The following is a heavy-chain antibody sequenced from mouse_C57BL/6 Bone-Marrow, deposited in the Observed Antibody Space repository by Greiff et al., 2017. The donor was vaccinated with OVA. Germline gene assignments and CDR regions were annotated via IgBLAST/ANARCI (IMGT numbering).Heavy chain of an antibody. D-gene: IGHD2-4*01. CDR3: ATPYDYDEGRYAMDY. Sequence: VQLQQSGPELVKPGASVKMSCKASGYTFTDYNMHWVRQSHGKSLEWIGYINPNNGGTSYNQKFTGKATLTVNKSSSTAYMELRSLTLEDLAVYYWATPYDYDEGRYAMDYWGQGTSVTVSS. V-gene: IGHV1-22*01. J-gene: IGHJ4*01. CDR1: GYTFTDYN. CDR2: INPNNGGT.